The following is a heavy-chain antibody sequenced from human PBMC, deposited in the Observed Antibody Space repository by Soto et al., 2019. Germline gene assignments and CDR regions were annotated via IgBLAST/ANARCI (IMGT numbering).Heavy chain of an antibody. Sequence: QVQLVQSGAEVKKPGSSVKVSCKASGDTFSTYSISWVRQAPGQGLEWMGGIIAMFGVAVYAQKVQGRVTITADDPTSTVYMVLSSLRSEDTAFYYGAREVQGNSSRPHTWFDPWGQGSLVTVSS. D-gene: IGHD1-1*01. CDR1: GDTFSTYS. V-gene: IGHV1-69*01. CDR2: IIAMFGVA. J-gene: IGHJ5*02. CDR3: AREVQGNSSRPHTWFDP.